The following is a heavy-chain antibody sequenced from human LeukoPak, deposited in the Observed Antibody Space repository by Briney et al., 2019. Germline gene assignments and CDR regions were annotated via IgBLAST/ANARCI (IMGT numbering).Heavy chain of an antibody. J-gene: IGHJ3*02. V-gene: IGHV3-23*01. Sequence: GGSLRLSCAASGFTFSSYAMSWVRQAPGKGLEWVSAISGSGGSTYYADSVKGRFTISRDNSKNTLYLQMNSLRAEDTAVYYCAKAGPRYYDFWSGYSNADAFDIWGQGTMVTVSS. CDR3: AKAGPRYYDFWSGYSNADAFDI. CDR1: GFTFSSYA. CDR2: ISGSGGST. D-gene: IGHD3-3*01.